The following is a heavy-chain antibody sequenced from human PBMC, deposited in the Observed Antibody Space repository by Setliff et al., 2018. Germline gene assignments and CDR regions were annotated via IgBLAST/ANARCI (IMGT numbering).Heavy chain of an antibody. Sequence: PSETLSLTCAVFGASFSDTYWSWIRQPPGKGLEWIGDINYLGNTNYNPSLKTRVTISVDTSKNQFSLKLSSVTAADTAVYYCARVPSYGSGSFYYYYYGMDVWGQGTTVTVSS. J-gene: IGHJ6*02. CDR3: ARVPSYGSGSFYYYYYGMDV. V-gene: IGHV4-34*01. D-gene: IGHD3-10*01. CDR1: GASFSDTY. CDR2: INYLGNT.